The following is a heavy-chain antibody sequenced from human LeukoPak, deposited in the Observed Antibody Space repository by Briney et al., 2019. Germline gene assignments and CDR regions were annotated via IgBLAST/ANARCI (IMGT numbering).Heavy chain of an antibody. CDR3: ARARGAADFDY. Sequence: GGSLRLSCAASGFTFSDYYMSWIRQAPGKGLEWASYISSSGSTIYYADPVKGRFTISRDNAKNSLYLQMNSLRAEDTAVYYCARARGAADFDYWGQGTLVTVSS. V-gene: IGHV3-11*01. CDR2: ISSSGSTI. D-gene: IGHD6-25*01. CDR1: GFTFSDYY. J-gene: IGHJ4*02.